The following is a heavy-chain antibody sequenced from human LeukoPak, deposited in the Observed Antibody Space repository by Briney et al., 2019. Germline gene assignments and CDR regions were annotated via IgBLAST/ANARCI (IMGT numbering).Heavy chain of an antibody. CDR1: GFTFRSYG. V-gene: IGHV3-30*18. Sequence: GGSLRLSCAASGFTFRSYGMHWVRQAPGKGLEWVAVISYDGSNKYYADSVKGRFTISRDNSKNTLYLQMNSLRAEGAAVYYCAKERSYSGSYPSDFDYWGQGTLVTVSS. D-gene: IGHD1-26*01. CDR2: ISYDGSNK. J-gene: IGHJ4*02. CDR3: AKERSYSGSYPSDFDY.